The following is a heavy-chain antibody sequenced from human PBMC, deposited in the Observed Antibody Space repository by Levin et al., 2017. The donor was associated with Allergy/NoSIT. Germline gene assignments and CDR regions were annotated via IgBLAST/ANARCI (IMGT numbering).Heavy chain of an antibody. CDR3: VSGWAFES. Sequence: SQTLSLTCAISGDSVSNTGGAWNWVRQSPSRGLEWLGRTYYRSDWYNDYAPSLRGRITISPDPSKNQFSLQLNSVTPEDTAVYYCVSGWAFESWGQGTLVTVSS. CDR2: TYYRSDWYN. J-gene: IGHJ4*02. CDR1: GDSVSNTGGA. V-gene: IGHV6-1*01. D-gene: IGHD6-19*01.